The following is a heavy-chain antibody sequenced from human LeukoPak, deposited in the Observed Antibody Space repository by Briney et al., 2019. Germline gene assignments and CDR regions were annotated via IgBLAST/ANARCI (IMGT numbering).Heavy chain of an antibody. CDR1: GFTFSSYW. CDR3: ARATLGWFDP. Sequence: PGGSLRLSCAASGFTFSSYWMSWIRQAPGKGLEWVASIDQDGSDKFSVDSVKGRFTISRDNARNSMYLQMNSLRAEDTAVYYCARATLGWFDPWGQGTLVTVSS. J-gene: IGHJ5*02. CDR2: IDQDGSDK. D-gene: IGHD7-27*01. V-gene: IGHV3-7*01.